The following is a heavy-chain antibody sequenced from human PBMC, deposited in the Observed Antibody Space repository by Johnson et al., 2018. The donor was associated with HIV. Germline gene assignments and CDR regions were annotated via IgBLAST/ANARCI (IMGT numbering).Heavy chain of an antibody. CDR1: GFTFSNAW. CDR2: INWNGGST. D-gene: IGHD3-10*01. CDR3: ARGNCYGSGSYGAFDI. J-gene: IGHJ3*02. V-gene: IGHV3-20*04. Sequence: VQLVESGGGLVKPGGSLRLSCAASGFTFSNAWMSWVRQAPGKGLEWVYGINWNGGSTGYADSVKGRFTISRDNAKNSLYLQMNSLGAEDTALYYCARGNCYGSGSYGAFDIWGQGTMVTVSS.